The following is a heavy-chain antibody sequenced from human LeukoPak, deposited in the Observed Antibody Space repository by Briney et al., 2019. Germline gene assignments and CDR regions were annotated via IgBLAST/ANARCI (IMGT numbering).Heavy chain of an antibody. CDR2: IYSGGST. D-gene: IGHD6-25*01. CDR3: ARDSRPVDAFDI. Sequence: GGSLRLSCAASGFTVSSNYMSWVRQAPGKGLEWVSVIYSGGSTYYADSVKGRFTISRDNSKNTLYLQMNSLRAEDTAVYYCARDSRPVDAFDIWGQGTMVTVSS. V-gene: IGHV3-53*01. J-gene: IGHJ3*02. CDR1: GFTVSSNY.